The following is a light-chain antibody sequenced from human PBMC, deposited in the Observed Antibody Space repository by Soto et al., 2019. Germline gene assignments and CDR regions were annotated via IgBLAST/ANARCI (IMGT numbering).Light chain of an antibody. V-gene: IGKV3-15*01. CDR1: QSVSSN. J-gene: IGKJ2*01. CDR2: GAS. Sequence: EIVMTQSPATLSVSPGERATLSCRASQSVSSNLAWYQRKPGQAPRLLIYGASTRATGIPARFSGSGSGTQFTLTISSLQSEDFALYYCQQYDNWPRTFGQGTKLGSN. CDR3: QQYDNWPRT.